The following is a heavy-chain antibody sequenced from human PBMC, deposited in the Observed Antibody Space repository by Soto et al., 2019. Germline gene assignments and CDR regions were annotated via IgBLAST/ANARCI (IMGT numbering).Heavy chain of an antibody. CDR2: IYYSGST. Sequence: QVQLQESGPGLVKPSQTLSLTCTVSGGSISSGGYYWSWIRQHPGKGLEWIGYIYYSGSTYYNPSLKSRVTISVDTSKNQFSLKLSSVTAADTAVYYCARDNRYPRKSEVDTAMVFFDYWGQGTLVTVSS. J-gene: IGHJ4*02. V-gene: IGHV4-31*03. D-gene: IGHD5-18*01. CDR3: ARDNRYPRKSEVDTAMVFFDY. CDR1: GGSISSGGYY.